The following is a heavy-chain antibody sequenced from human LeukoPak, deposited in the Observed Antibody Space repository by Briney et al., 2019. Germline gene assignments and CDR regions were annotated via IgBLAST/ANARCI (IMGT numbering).Heavy chain of an antibody. CDR2: IYHSGST. D-gene: IGHD3-22*01. J-gene: IGHJ1*01. V-gene: IGHV4-4*02. CDR1: GGSISSSNW. CDR3: ARGGNTYYYDSSGYYSGHAEYFQH. Sequence: PSGTLSLTCAVSGGSISSSNWWSWVRQPPGTGLEWIGEIYHSGSTNYNPSLKSRVTISVDKSKNQFSLKLSSVTAADTAVYYCARGGNTYYYDSSGYYSGHAEYFQHWGLGTLVTVSS.